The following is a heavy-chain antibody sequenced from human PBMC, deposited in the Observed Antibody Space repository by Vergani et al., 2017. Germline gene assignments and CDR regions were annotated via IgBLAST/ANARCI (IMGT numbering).Heavy chain of an antibody. V-gene: IGHV3-21*01. CDR1: GFTFSHYS. CDR3: ARRDSSSPALDY. CDR2: ISGNNDDV. J-gene: IGHJ4*02. D-gene: IGHD6-6*01. Sequence: EVQLVETGGGLTQPGGSLRLSCVASGFTFSHYSMNWVRQAPGKGLEWVSSISGNNDDVYYADSVKGRFTISRDNAKNSLYLDMSSLRAEDTAVYYCARRDSSSPALDYWGQGTLVTVSS.